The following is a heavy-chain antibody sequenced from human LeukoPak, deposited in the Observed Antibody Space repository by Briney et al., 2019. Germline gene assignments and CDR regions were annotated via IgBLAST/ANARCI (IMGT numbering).Heavy chain of an antibody. CDR3: ASLIRYFDWFPPPSDF. V-gene: IGHV4-39*01. CDR2: IYYSGST. D-gene: IGHD3-9*01. J-gene: IGHJ4*02. Sequence: PSETLSLTCTVSGGSISSRSYYWGWIRQPPGKGLEWIGSIYYSGSTYYNPSLKSRVTISVDTSKNQFSLKLSSVTAADTAVYYCASLIRYFDWFPPPSDFWGQGTLVTVSS. CDR1: GGSISSRSYY.